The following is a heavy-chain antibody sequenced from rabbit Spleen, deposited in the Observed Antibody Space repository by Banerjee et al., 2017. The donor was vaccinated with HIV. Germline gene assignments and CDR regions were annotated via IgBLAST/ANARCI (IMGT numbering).Heavy chain of an antibody. CDR3: ARDTATSFSTYGMDL. Sequence: QSLEESGGDLVKPGASLTLTCKASGFSFTDRDVMCWVRQAPGKGLEWIACINTATGKPVYASWAKGRFTISKTSSTTVTLQMTSLTVADTATYFCARDTATSFSTYGMDLWGQGTLVTVS. CDR1: GFSFTDRDV. V-gene: IGHV1S40*01. D-gene: IGHD1-1*01. J-gene: IGHJ6*01. CDR2: INTATGKP.